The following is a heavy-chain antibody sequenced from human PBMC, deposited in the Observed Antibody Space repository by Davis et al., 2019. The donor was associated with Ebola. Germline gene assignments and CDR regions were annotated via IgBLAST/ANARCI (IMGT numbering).Heavy chain of an antibody. D-gene: IGHD6-13*01. J-gene: IGHJ6*02. CDR1: GFTFCDYA. CDR2: IRSKGYGGKT. CDR3: TRDLKQPPPSYYYGMDV. Sequence: GESLKISCTASGFTFCDYAMSWVRQAPGKGLEWVGFIRSKGYGGKTQYAASVKGRFTISRDDSKSIAYLQMNSLKTEDTAVYYCTRDLKQPPPSYYYGMDVWGQGTTVTVSS. V-gene: IGHV3-49*04.